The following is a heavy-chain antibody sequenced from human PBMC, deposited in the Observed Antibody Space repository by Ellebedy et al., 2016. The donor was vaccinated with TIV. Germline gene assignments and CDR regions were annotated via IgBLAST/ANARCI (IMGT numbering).Heavy chain of an antibody. D-gene: IGHD6-6*01. CDR1: GGTFSSYA. CDR3: ARSLKHNEYSSSAPPDYYYYYGMDV. V-gene: IGHV1-69*13. CDR2: IIPIFGTA. J-gene: IGHJ6*02. Sequence: ASVKVSCKASGGTFSSYAISWVRQAPGQGLEWMGGIIPIFGTANYAQKFQGRVTITADESTSTAYMELSSLRSEDTAVYYCARSLKHNEYSSSAPPDYYYYYGMDVWGQGTTVTVSS.